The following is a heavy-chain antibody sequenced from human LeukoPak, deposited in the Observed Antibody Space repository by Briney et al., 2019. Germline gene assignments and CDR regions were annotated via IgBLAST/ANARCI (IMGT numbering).Heavy chain of an antibody. CDR1: EFTFSSYW. Sequence: GGSLRLSCAASEFTFSSYWMSWVRQAPGKGLEWVANIKQDEGEKYYLDSVKGRFTVSRDNAKNSLYLQMSSLRAEDTAVYYCARVGARQILEYWGQGTLVTVSS. J-gene: IGHJ4*02. CDR2: IKQDEGEK. CDR3: ARVGARQILEY. D-gene: IGHD4-17*01. V-gene: IGHV3-7*01.